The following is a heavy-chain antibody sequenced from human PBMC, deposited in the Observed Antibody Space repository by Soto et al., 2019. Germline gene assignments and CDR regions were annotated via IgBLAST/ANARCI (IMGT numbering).Heavy chain of an antibody. CDR3: ARDQVRVVPAATTGTMGYYGMDV. D-gene: IGHD2-2*01. V-gene: IGHV1-46*01. CDR1: GYTFTSYY. CDR2: INPGGGST. Sequence: ASVKVSCKASGYTFTSYYIHWVRQAPGQGLEWMGIINPGGGSTSHPQKLQGRVTMTRGTSTSTVYMELSSLRSEDTAVYYCARDQVRVVPAATTGTMGYYGMDVWGQGTTVTVSS. J-gene: IGHJ6*02.